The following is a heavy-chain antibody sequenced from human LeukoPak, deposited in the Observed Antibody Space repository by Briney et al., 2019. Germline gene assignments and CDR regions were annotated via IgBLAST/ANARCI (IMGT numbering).Heavy chain of an antibody. J-gene: IGHJ5*02. CDR3: ASSPNYCSSTSCYKGGDWFDP. CDR1: GYTFTSYY. D-gene: IGHD2-2*02. Sequence: ASVKVSCKASGYTFTSYYIYWVRQDPGQGLEWMGIINPSGGSTSYAQKFQGRVTMTRDTSTSTVYMELSSLRSEDTAVYYCASSPNYCSSTSCYKGGDWFDPWGQGTLVTVSS. V-gene: IGHV1-46*01. CDR2: INPSGGST.